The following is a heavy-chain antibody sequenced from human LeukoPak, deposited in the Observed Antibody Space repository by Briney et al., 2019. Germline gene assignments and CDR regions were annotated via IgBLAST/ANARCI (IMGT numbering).Heavy chain of an antibody. CDR1: GFIFSNAW. CDR3: TTHTGYGSKWLLDH. D-gene: IGHD2-2*01. V-gene: IGHV3-15*01. CDR2: IKSKADGGAT. J-gene: IGHJ4*02. Sequence: GGSLRLSCAASGFIFSNAWMSWVRQAPGKGLEWVGRIKSKADGGATDYAAPVKSTFTISRDDSKKTLYLQMNSLKIEDTAVYYCTTHTGYGSKWLLDHWGQGTLVTVSS.